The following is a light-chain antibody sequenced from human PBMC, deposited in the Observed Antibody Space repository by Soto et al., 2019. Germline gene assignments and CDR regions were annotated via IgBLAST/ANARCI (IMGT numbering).Light chain of an antibody. CDR3: CSLTTSHTYV. V-gene: IGLV2-14*03. CDR2: HVT. CDR1: SSDIGHYDY. J-gene: IGLJ1*01. Sequence: QSALTQPASVSGSPGQSITISCTGTSSDIGHYDYVSWYQQHPGKAPKLMIYHVTYRPSGVSNRYFGSKSGNSASLTISGLQTDDEADDYCCSLTTSHTYVFGSGTKLTVL.